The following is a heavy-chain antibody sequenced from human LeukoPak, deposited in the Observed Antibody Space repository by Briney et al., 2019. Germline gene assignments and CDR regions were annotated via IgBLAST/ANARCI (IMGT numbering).Heavy chain of an antibody. V-gene: IGHV1-2*02. Sequence: ASVKVSYTASGHTFARYYLHWVRQAPGQGLEWMAWIDPYTGNTHYAQKFQGRITVTRDTSVSTTYMELSWLTSDDTARYYCAREYSASEHWGQGTLVTVSS. D-gene: IGHD5-12*01. CDR2: IDPYTGNT. J-gene: IGHJ4*02. CDR3: AREYSASEH. CDR1: GHTFARYY.